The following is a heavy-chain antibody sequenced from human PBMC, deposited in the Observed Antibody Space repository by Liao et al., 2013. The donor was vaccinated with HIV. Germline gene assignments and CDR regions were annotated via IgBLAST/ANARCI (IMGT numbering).Heavy chain of an antibody. CDR1: DGSFTNFY. D-gene: IGHD3-22*01. CDR2: IDHTGRT. J-gene: IGHJ4*02. Sequence: QVHLQQWGAGLVKPSGTLSLTCGVNDGSFTNFYWSWIRQPPGKGLEWIGDIDHTGRTTYNASLKSRLTMSLDTSKNQFSLKLSSVTAADTAVYYCATSPYYYDSSGFFYWGQGTLVTVSS. CDR3: ATSPYYYDSSGFFY. V-gene: IGHV4-34*02.